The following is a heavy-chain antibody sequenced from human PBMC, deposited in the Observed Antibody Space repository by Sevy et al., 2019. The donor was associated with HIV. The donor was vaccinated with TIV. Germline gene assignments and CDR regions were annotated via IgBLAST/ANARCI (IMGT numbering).Heavy chain of an antibody. V-gene: IGHV4-59*01. CDR3: ARTLGDY. CDR1: GGSISGYY. CDR2: IYYSGTT. J-gene: IGHJ4*02. D-gene: IGHD3-16*01. Sequence: SETLSLTCTVSGGSISGYYWSWIRQPPGKGLEWIGHIYYSGTTNYNPSLKSRVAISVDTSKSQFSLKLSSVTAADTAVYYCARTLGDYWGQGTLVTVSS.